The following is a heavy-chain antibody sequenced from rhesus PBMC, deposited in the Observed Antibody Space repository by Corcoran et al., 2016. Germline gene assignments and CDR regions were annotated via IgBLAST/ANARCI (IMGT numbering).Heavy chain of an antibody. CDR1: GYSISSGYG. J-gene: IGHJ3*01. V-gene: IGHV4-122*02. CDR2: ISYRGST. CDR3: ARGSTVLVVVATDAFDF. D-gene: IGHD2-21*01. Sequence: QLQLQESGPGLVKPSETLSLTCAVTGYSISSGYGWSWIRQPPGKGLEWIGYISYRGSTSYNPSLKSRVTISRDTSKNQFSLELSSVTAADTAVYYCARGSTVLVVVATDAFDFWGQGLRVTVSS.